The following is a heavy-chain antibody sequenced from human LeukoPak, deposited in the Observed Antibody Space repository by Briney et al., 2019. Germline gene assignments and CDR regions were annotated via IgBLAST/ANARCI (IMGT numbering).Heavy chain of an antibody. CDR2: ISSSSSYI. CDR3: ARDVTTVTSDFDH. V-gene: IGHV3-21*01. J-gene: IGHJ4*02. CDR1: GFTFSSYS. Sequence: PGGSLRLSCAASGFTFSSYSMNWVRQAPGKGLEWVSSISSSSSYIYYADSVKGRFTISRDNAKNSLYLQMNSLRAEDTAVYYCARDVTTVTSDFDHWGQGTLVTVSS. D-gene: IGHD4-17*01.